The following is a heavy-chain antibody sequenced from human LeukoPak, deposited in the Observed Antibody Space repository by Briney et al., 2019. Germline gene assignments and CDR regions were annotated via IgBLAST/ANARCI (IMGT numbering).Heavy chain of an antibody. J-gene: IGHJ3*02. CDR2: IYFTGST. V-gene: IGHV4-59*08. CDR3: ARLGHCSVGRCPLDHDAFDI. Sequence: SSETLSLTCTVSGVSISTFYWSWIRQPPGKGLEWLGYIYFTGSTHYNPSLKSRVTISVDTSKNQFSLKLSSVTAADTAVYYCARLGHCSVGRCPLDHDAFDIWGQGTMVTVSS. D-gene: IGHD2-15*01. CDR1: GVSISTFY.